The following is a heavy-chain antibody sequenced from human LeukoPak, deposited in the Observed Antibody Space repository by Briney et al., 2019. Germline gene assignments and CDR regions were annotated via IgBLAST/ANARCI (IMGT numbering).Heavy chain of an antibody. D-gene: IGHD6-19*01. J-gene: IGHJ4*02. CDR2: IYKNAIT. V-gene: IGHV3-66*02. Sequence: PGGSLRLSCAASGFTFSSYSMTWVRQAPGKGLEWVSVIYKNAITYYADTVKGRFTISRDNSKNTLYLQMNSLRVEDMAVYYCAKVAPGIAVSGYLDYWGQGTLVTASS. CDR3: AKVAPGIAVSGYLDY. CDR1: GFTFSSYS.